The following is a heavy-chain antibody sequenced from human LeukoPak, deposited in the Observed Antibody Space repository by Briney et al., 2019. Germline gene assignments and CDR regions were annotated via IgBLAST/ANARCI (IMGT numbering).Heavy chain of an antibody. CDR1: GFTFSSYS. V-gene: IGHV3-21*01. J-gene: IGHJ6*03. D-gene: IGHD6-19*01. CDR3: ARRTGWYHYYYYYYMDV. CDR2: ISSSSSSYI. Sequence: GGSLRLSCAASGFTFSSYSMNWVRQAPGKGLEWVSSISSSSSSYIYYADSVKGRFTISRDNAKNSLYLQMNSLRAEDTAVYYCARRTGWYHYYYYYYMDVWGKGTTVTISS.